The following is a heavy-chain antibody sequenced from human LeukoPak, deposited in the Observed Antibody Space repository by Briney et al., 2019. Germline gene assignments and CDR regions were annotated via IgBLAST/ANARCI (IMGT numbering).Heavy chain of an antibody. V-gene: IGHV4-4*07. D-gene: IGHD5-12*01. CDR1: GGSISSYY. CDR3: ARDRYSGYDSYFDY. Sequence: SETLSLTCTVSGGSISSYYWSWIRQPAGKGLEWIGRIYTSGSTNYNPSLKSRVTMSVDTSKNQFSLKPSSVTAADTAVYYCARDRYSGYDSYFDYWGQGTLVTVSS. CDR2: IYTSGST. J-gene: IGHJ4*02.